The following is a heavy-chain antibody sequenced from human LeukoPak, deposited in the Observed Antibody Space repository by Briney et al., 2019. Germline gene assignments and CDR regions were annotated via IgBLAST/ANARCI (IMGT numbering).Heavy chain of an antibody. CDR1: GFTFSTYG. J-gene: IGHJ4*02. V-gene: IGHV3-64*04. CDR3: ARKPDY. Sequence: GGSLRLSCSASGFTFSTYGMHWVRQAPRKGLEYVSSISSDGGSTYYADSVKGRFTISRDNSKNTLYLQMNSLRAEDTAIYYCARKPDYWGQGTLVTVSS. CDR2: ISSDGGST.